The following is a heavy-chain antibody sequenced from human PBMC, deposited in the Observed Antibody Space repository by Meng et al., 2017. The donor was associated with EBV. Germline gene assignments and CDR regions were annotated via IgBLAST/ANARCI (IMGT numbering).Heavy chain of an antibody. V-gene: IGHV1-2*06. CDR2: INPNSGGT. CDR1: GYTFTGYY. D-gene: IGHD6-19*01. CDR3: ARVGIAVAGTGDY. Sequence: QGTLGQSGAEVKKPGASVKVPCKASGYTFTGYYMHWVRQAPGQGLEWMGRINPNSGGTNYAQKFQGRVTMTRDTSISTAYMELSRLRSDDTAVYYCARVGIAVAGTGDYWGQGTLVTVSS. J-gene: IGHJ4*02.